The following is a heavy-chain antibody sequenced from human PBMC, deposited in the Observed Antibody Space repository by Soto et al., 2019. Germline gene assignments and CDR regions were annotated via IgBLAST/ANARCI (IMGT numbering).Heavy chain of an antibody. V-gene: IGHV3-64*01. Sequence: EVQLVESGGGLVQPGGSLRLSCAASGFTFSSYAMHWVRQAPGKGLEYVSAISSNGGSTYYANSVKGRFTISRDNSKNTLNLQMGSLRAEDMAVYYCARRTPGWYFDLWGRGTLVTVSS. J-gene: IGHJ2*01. CDR3: ARRTPGWYFDL. CDR1: GFTFSSYA. CDR2: ISSNGGST.